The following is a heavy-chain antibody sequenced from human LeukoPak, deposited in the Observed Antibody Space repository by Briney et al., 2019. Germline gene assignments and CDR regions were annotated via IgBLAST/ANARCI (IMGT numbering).Heavy chain of an antibody. V-gene: IGHV1-2*02. CDR3: ARGAYLKSGYSWFDP. J-gene: IGHJ5*02. CDR2: INPNSGGT. D-gene: IGHD3-3*01. Sequence: GASVKVSCKASGYTFTGYYMHWVRQAPGQGLEWMGWINPNSGGTNYAQKFQGRVTMTRDTSISTAYMELSRLRSDDTAVYYCARGAYLKSGYSWFDPWGQGTLVTVSS. CDR1: GYTFTGYY.